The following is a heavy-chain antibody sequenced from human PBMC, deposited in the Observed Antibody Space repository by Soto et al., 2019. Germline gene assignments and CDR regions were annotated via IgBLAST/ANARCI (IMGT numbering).Heavy chain of an antibody. CDR1: GGSISSGGYY. Sequence: QVQLQESGPGLVKPSQTLSLTCTVSGGSISSGGYYWSWIRQHPGKGREWIGYIYYSGGTYYNPSLQSRVTTSVDTSKNQFSLKLSSVTAADTAVYYCARDRGGGSPWYYWGQGTLVTVSS. V-gene: IGHV4-31*03. D-gene: IGHD2-15*01. CDR3: ARDRGGGSPWYY. CDR2: IYYSGGT. J-gene: IGHJ4*02.